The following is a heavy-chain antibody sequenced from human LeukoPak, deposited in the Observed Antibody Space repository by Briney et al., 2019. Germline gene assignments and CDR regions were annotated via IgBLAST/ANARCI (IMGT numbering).Heavy chain of an antibody. V-gene: IGHV4-39*07. CDR3: ARVSRRYSSGWFFDY. D-gene: IGHD6-19*01. Sequence: PSETLSLTCTVSGGSISSSSYYWGWIRQPPGKGLEWIGSIYYSGSTYYNPSLKSRVTISVDTSKNQFSLKLSSVTAADTAVYYCARVSRRYSSGWFFDYWGQGTLVTVSS. CDR2: IYYSGST. J-gene: IGHJ4*02. CDR1: GGSISSSSYY.